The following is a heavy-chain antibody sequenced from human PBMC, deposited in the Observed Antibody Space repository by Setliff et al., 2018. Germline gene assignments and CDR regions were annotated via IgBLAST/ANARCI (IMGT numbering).Heavy chain of an antibody. CDR2: IHPSGST. Sequence: SETLSLTCTVSGDSISSGSYHWSWIRKPAGKGLEWIGHIHPSGSTNYNPSLKSRVTISVDTSKNQFSLKVSSVTAADTAVYYCARTTGSTHNWLDPWGPGTLVTVSS. CDR1: GDSISSGSYH. CDR3: ARTTGSTHNWLDP. D-gene: IGHD1-1*01. J-gene: IGHJ5*02. V-gene: IGHV4-61*09.